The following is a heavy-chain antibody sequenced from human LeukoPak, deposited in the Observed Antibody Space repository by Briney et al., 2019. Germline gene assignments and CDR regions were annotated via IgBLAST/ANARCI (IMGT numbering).Heavy chain of an antibody. CDR3: ARVVTRMSMTLLENRFDP. D-gene: IGHD3-22*01. CDR1: GSSISSDHF. V-gene: IGHV4-38-2*02. Sequence: PSETLSLTCSVSGSSISSDHFWGWLRQSPGKGLEWIGSMYHSGSPYYNPSLKSRVTISVDTSKNQFSLKLSSVTAADTAKYYCARVVTRMSMTLLENRFDPWGQGTLVIVSS. CDR2: MYHSGSP. J-gene: IGHJ5*02.